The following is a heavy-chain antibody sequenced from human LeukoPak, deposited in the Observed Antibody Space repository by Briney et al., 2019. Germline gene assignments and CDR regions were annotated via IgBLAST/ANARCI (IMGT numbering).Heavy chain of an antibody. Sequence: SLRLSCAASGFIFSNYAMYWVRQAPGKGLEWVSAISGRSGSTYYADSVKGRFTISRDSSKNTLYLQMNSLRADDTAVYYCAKWGDYDVLTGYYVSDFWGQGTLVTVSS. CDR2: ISGRSGST. CDR1: GFIFSNYA. J-gene: IGHJ4*02. V-gene: IGHV3-23*01. CDR3: AKWGDYDVLTGYYVSDF. D-gene: IGHD3-9*01.